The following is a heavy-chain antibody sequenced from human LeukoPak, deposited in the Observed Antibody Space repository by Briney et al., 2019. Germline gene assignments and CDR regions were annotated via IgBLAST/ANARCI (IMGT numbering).Heavy chain of an antibody. CDR3: ARAHTMVRGVMTFRY. D-gene: IGHD3-10*01. J-gene: IGHJ4*02. V-gene: IGHV1-8*01. CDR2: MNPNSGNT. CDR1: GYTFTSYD. Sequence: GASVKVSCKASGYTFTSYDINWVRQATGQGLEWMGWMNPNSGNTGYAQKFQGRVTMTRNTSISTAYMELSSLRSEDTAMYYCARAHTMVRGVMTFRYWGQGTLVTVSS.